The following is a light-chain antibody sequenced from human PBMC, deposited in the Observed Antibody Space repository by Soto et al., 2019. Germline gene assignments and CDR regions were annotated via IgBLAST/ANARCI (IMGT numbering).Light chain of an antibody. CDR2: GAS. CDR3: QQYNNWPWT. V-gene: IGKV3-15*01. CDR1: QSVSSY. J-gene: IGKJ1*01. Sequence: EIVLTQSPATLSLSPGERATLSCRASQSVSSYLAWYQQKPGQAPRLLIYGASTRATGIPARFSGSGSGTEFTLTISSLQSEDSAVYYCQQYNNWPWTFGQGTKVDIK.